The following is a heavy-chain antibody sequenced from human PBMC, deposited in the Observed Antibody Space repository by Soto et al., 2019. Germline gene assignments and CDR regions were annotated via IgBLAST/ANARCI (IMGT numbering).Heavy chain of an antibody. D-gene: IGHD6-19*01. V-gene: IGHV3-43*01. CDR2: ISWDGGST. CDR1: GFTFDDYT. CDR3: AKARPRIGVVGTDDAFDI. J-gene: IGHJ3*02. Sequence: EVQLVESGGGVVQPGGSLRLSCAASGFTFDDYTMHWVRQAPGKGLEWVSLISWDGGSTYYADSVQGRFTISRDNSKNSLYLQRNSLRTEDTALYYCAKARPRIGVVGTDDAFDIWGKGTMVTVSS.